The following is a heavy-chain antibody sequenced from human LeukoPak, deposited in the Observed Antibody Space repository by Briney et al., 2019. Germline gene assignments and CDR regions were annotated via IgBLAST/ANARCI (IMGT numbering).Heavy chain of an antibody. CDR3: ALANWGSPFDY. J-gene: IGHJ4*02. D-gene: IGHD7-27*01. Sequence: PGGSLRLSCAASGFTFSSYWMSWVRQAPGKGLEWVANIKQDGSEKYYVDSVKGRFTISRDNAKNSLYLQMNSLRAEDTAVYYCALANWGSPFDYWGQGTLVTVSS. V-gene: IGHV3-7*01. CDR2: IKQDGSEK. CDR1: GFTFSSYW.